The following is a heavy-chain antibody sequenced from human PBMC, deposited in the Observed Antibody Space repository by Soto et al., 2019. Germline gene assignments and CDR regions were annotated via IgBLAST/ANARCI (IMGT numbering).Heavy chain of an antibody. CDR3: AREAIPGGGWFGDLSFDY. D-gene: IGHD3-10*01. CDR2: ISADNGKT. V-gene: IGHV1-18*01. J-gene: IGHJ4*02. Sequence: QVQLVQSGAEVKKPGASVKVSCKASGYTFTSYGISWVRQAPGQGLEWMGWISADNGKTNYAQKHQGRVTMTTDTSTSSAYMGLRSLRSDDTAVYYCAREAIPGGGWFGDLSFDYWGQRTRVTVSS. CDR1: GYTFTSYG.